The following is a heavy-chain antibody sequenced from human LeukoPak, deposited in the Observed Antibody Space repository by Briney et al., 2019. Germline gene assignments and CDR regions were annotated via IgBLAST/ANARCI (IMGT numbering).Heavy chain of an antibody. CDR3: ARVRGSSWYGLGDYYYGMDV. CDR1: GGSFSNYA. CDR2: IIPIFGTA. D-gene: IGHD6-13*01. J-gene: IGHJ6*02. Sequence: SVKVSCKASGGSFSNYAISWVRQAPGQGLEWMGGIIPIFGTANYAQKFQGRVTITADESTSTAYMELSSLRSEDTAVYYCARVRGSSWYGLGDYYYGMDVWGQGTTVTVSS. V-gene: IGHV1-69*13.